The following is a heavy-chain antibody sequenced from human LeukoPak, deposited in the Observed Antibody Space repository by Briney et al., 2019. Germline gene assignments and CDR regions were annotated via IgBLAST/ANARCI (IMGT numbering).Heavy chain of an antibody. CDR3: ARGVLGGYSYGPSLDY. Sequence: PSETLSLTCTVSGGSISSYYWSWIRQPPGKGLEWIGEINRSGSTNYNPSLKSRVTISVDTSKNQFSLKLSSVTAADTAVYYCARGVLGGYSYGPSLDYWGQGTLVTVSS. V-gene: IGHV4-34*01. CDR1: GGSISSYY. D-gene: IGHD5-18*01. J-gene: IGHJ4*02. CDR2: INRSGST.